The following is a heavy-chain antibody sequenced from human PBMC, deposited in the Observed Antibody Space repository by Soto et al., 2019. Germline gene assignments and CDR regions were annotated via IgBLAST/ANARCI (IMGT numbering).Heavy chain of an antibody. D-gene: IGHD3-10*01. J-gene: IGHJ4*02. V-gene: IGHV1-18*01. CDR3: VRVRRGQMDY. CDR1: GYLFTDYG. Sequence: ASGKVSCKASGYLFTDYGIAWVRQAPGQGLEWMGWINVFNGDPRYAPNLQGRVTMTKDTSTNTASMELRSLRSDDTAVYFCVRVRRGQMDYWGQGSLVTVSS. CDR2: INVFNGDP.